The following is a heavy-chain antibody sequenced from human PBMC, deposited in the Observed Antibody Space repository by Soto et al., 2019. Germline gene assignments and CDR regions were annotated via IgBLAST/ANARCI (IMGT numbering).Heavy chain of an antibody. CDR2: ISSNGGST. CDR3: VKGEGYSYGYGPVFDY. Sequence: HPGGSLRLSCSASGFTFSSYAMHWVRQAPGKGLEYVSAISSNGGSTYYADSVKGRFTISRDNSKNTLYLQMSSLRAEDTAVYYCVKGEGYSYGYGPVFDYWGQGTLVTVSS. J-gene: IGHJ4*02. V-gene: IGHV3-64D*06. CDR1: GFTFSSYA. D-gene: IGHD5-18*01.